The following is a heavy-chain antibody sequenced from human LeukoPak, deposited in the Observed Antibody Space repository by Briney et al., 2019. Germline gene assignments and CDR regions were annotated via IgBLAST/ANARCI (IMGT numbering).Heavy chain of an antibody. D-gene: IGHD6-13*01. Sequence: PGGSLRLSCAASGFNFSSYEMIWVRQAPGKGLEWISYISTSGSTIYYGDSVEGRFTISGDNAKNSLYLQMNSLRAEDTAVYYCGRGDYSSSRYLDHWGQGTLVTVSS. V-gene: IGHV3-48*03. CDR3: GRGDYSSSRYLDH. CDR2: ISTSGSTI. CDR1: GFNFSSYE. J-gene: IGHJ4*02.